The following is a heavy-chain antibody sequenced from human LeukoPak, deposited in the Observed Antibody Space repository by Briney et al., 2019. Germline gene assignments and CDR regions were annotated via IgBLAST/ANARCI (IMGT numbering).Heavy chain of an antibody. CDR3: ARGLTGDYTNWFDP. Sequence: GASVKVSCKASGYTFTGYYMHWVRQAPGQGLEWMGWINPNSGGTNYAQEFQGRVTMTRNTSISTAYMELSSLRSEDTAVYYCARGLTGDYTNWFDPWGQGTLVTVSS. CDR1: GYTFTGYY. CDR2: INPNSGGT. J-gene: IGHJ5*02. D-gene: IGHD7-27*01. V-gene: IGHV1-2*02.